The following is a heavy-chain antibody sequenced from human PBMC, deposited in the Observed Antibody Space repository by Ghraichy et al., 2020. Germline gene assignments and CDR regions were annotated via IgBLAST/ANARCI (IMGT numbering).Heavy chain of an antibody. V-gene: IGHV1-69*13. Sequence: SVKVSCKASGGTFSSYAISWVRQAPGPGLEWMGGIIPIFGTANYAQKFQGRVTITADESTSTAYMELCSLRSEDTAVYYCAREGSPAYCGGDCSNWYFDLWGRGTLVTVSS. CDR3: AREGSPAYCGGDCSNWYFDL. J-gene: IGHJ2*01. CDR1: GGTFSSYA. CDR2: IIPIFGTA. D-gene: IGHD2-21*02.